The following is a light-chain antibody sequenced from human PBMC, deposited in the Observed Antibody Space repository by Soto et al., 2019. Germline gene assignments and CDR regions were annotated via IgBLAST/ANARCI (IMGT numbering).Light chain of an antibody. CDR3: HQSYRTVWT. CDR1: QNIFSY. J-gene: IGKJ1*01. CDR2: SAS. Sequence: DIQMTQSPSSLSASVGDRVTITCRTSQNIFSYLNWYQQKAGQAPKLLIHSASTLESGVPSRFSGGGSGTDFTLTISGLQPEYFATYFCHQSYRTVWTFGQGTKVEIK. V-gene: IGKV1-39*01.